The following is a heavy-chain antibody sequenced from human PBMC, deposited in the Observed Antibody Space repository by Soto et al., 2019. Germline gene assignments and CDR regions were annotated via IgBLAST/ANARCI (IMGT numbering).Heavy chain of an antibody. J-gene: IGHJ4*02. CDR3: ARGYLRVSYDY. CDR1: GFTFSTYT. Sequence: EVQLVESGGGLVKPGGSLRLSCAASGFTFSTYTISWVRQAPGKGLEWVSAIDGSSTYIYYAASVKGRFTISRDNAKNSLYLQMNSLRAEDTAVYYCARGYLRVSYDYWGQGTLVPVSS. V-gene: IGHV3-21*01. D-gene: IGHD2-8*01. CDR2: IDGSSTYI.